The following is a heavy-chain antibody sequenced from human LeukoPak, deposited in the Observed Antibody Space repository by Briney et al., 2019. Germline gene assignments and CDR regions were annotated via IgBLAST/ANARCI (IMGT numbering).Heavy chain of an antibody. CDR3: ARADYGGNSAGFDY. Sequence: SVKVSCKASGGTFSSYAIGWVRQAPGQGLEWVGGIIPIFGTANYAQKFQGRVTIITDESTSTAYMELSSLRSEDTAVYYCARADYGGNSAGFDYWGQGTLVTVSS. CDR1: GGTFSSYA. J-gene: IGHJ4*02. CDR2: IIPIFGTA. V-gene: IGHV1-69*05. D-gene: IGHD4-23*01.